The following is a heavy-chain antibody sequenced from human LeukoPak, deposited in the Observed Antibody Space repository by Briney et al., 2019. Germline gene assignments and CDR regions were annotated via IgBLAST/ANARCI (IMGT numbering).Heavy chain of an antibody. J-gene: IGHJ4*02. D-gene: IGHD6-13*01. Sequence: ASVKVSCKASGYTFTDYYIHWVRQATGQGLEWMGWIIPNSGGTNYAQKFQGRVTMTRDTSISTAYMELNRLMSDDTAVYYCAKIRLTAAGNQPLDYWGQGTLVTVSS. V-gene: IGHV1-2*02. CDR3: AKIRLTAAGNQPLDY. CDR1: GYTFTDYY. CDR2: IIPNSGGT.